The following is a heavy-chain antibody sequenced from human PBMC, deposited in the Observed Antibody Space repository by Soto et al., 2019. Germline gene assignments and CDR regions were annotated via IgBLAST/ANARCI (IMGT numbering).Heavy chain of an antibody. V-gene: IGHV1-69*08. CDR2: IIPILGIA. D-gene: IGHD4-17*01. CDR1: GGTFSSYT. J-gene: IGHJ4*02. CDR3: AGDYGDYRTGDY. Sequence: QVQLVQSGAEVKKPGSSVKVSCKASGGTFSSYTISWVRQAPGQGLEWMGRIIPILGIANYAQKFQGRVTLTADKSTSTAYMELSSLRSEDTAVYYCAGDYGDYRTGDYWGQGTLVTVSS.